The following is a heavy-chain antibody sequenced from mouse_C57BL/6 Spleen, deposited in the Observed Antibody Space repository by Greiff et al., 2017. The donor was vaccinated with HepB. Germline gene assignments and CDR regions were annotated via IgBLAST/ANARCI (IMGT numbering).Heavy chain of an antibody. CDR1: GYSITSGYY. Sequence: DVQLQESGPGLVKPSQSLSLTCSVTGYSITSGYYWNWIRQFPGNKLEWMGYISYDGSNNYNPSLKNRISITRDTSKNQFFLKLNSVTTEDTATYYCARELTGPYWGQGTTLTVSS. D-gene: IGHD3-1*01. J-gene: IGHJ2*01. V-gene: IGHV3-6*01. CDR3: ARELTGPY. CDR2: ISYDGSN.